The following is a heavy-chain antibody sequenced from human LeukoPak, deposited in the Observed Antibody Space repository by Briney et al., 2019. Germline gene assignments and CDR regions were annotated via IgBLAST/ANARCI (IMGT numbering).Heavy chain of an antibody. D-gene: IGHD2-2*01. Sequence: SQTLFLTCTVSGGSISSGAYYWSWIRQHPGKGLEWIGYIYYSGSTYYNPSLKSRVTISVDTSKNQFSLKLSSVTAADTAVYYCARAQSAYCSSTSCYSGWFDPWGQGTLVTVSS. CDR2: IYYSGST. CDR3: ARAQSAYCSSTSCYSGWFDP. V-gene: IGHV4-31*03. CDR1: GGSISSGAYY. J-gene: IGHJ5*02.